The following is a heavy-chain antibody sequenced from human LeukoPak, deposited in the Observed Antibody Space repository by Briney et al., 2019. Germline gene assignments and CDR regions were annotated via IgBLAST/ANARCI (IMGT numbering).Heavy chain of an antibody. CDR3: ATLERGTWIRLWPPDY. J-gene: IGHJ4*02. Sequence: GGSLRLSCAASGFTFSSYSMNWVRQAPGKGLEWVSYISSSSSTIYYADSVKGRFTISRDNAKNSLYLQMNSLRAEDTAVYYCATLERGTWIRLWPPDYWGQGTLVTVSS. CDR2: ISSSSSTI. D-gene: IGHD5-18*01. V-gene: IGHV3-48*01. CDR1: GFTFSSYS.